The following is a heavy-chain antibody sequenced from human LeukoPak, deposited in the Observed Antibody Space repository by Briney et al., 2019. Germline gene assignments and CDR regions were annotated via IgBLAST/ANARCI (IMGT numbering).Heavy chain of an antibody. J-gene: IGHJ6*03. CDR2: MNPNSGNT. V-gene: IGHV1-8*01. D-gene: IGHD3-9*01. CDR3: ARGRSPHPSDTGYMGWTDYYYYMDV. CDR1: GYTFTSYD. Sequence: ASVKVSCKASGYTFTSYDINWVRQATGQGLEWMGWMNPNSGNTGYAQKFQGRVTMTRNTSISTAYMELSSLRSEDTAVYYCARGRSPHPSDTGYMGWTDYYYYMDVWGKGTTVTVSS.